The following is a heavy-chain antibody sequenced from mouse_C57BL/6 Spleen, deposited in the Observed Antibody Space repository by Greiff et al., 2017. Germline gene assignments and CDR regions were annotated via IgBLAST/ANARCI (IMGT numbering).Heavy chain of an antibody. Sequence: VQLQQSGAELVKPGASVKLSCTASGFNIKDYYMHWVKQRTEQGLEWIGRIDPEDGETKYAPKFQGKATKTADTSPNTAYLQLSSLASEDTAVFCSAMSNNNSYVSYAMDDLTKGTSVCISS. J-gene: IGHJ4*01. V-gene: IGHV14-2*01. CDR3: AMSNNNSYVSYAMDD. CDR2: IDPEDGET. D-gene: IGHD1-1*01. CDR1: GFNIKDYY.